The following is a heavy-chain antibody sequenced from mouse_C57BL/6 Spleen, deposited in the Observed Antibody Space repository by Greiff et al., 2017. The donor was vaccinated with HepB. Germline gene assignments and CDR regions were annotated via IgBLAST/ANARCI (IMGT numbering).Heavy chain of an antibody. CDR3: ARGDYYGSSHYFDY. CDR1: GFTFSDYG. Sequence: EVQVVESGGGLVKPGGSLKLSCAASGFTFSDYGMHWVRQAPEKGLEWVAYISSGSSTIYYADTVKGRFTISRDNAKNTLFLQMTSLRSEDTAMYYCARGDYYGSSHYFDYWGQGTTLTVSS. D-gene: IGHD1-1*01. V-gene: IGHV5-17*01. CDR2: ISSGSSTI. J-gene: IGHJ2*01.